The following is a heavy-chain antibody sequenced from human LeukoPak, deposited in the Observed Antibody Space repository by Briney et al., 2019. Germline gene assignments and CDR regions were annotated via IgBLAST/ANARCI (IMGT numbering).Heavy chain of an antibody. Sequence: SETLSLTCTVSGDSISGSDYYWTWIRQPPGKGLEWIGYIYYSGSTNYNPSLKSRVTISVDTSKNQFSLKLSSVTAADTAVYYCARLPVAAAGRGYYYYYGMDVWGQGTTVTVSS. CDR1: GDSISGSDYY. V-gene: IGHV4-61*05. CDR2: IYYSGST. D-gene: IGHD6-13*01. J-gene: IGHJ6*02. CDR3: ARLPVAAAGRGYYYYYGMDV.